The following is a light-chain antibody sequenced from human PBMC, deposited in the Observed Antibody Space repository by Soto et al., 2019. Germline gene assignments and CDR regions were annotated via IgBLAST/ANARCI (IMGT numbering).Light chain of an antibody. CDR3: SSYTTSSTLV. J-gene: IGLJ1*01. V-gene: IGLV2-14*01. CDR2: GVK. Sequence: QSVLTQPASVSGSPGQSITISCTGSGRDIGAYDYVSWYQQHPGKAPKLLIYGVKNRPSGISYRFSASKSAFTASLTISGLQAEDEAHYYCSSYTTSSTLVFGTGTKVTVL. CDR1: GRDIGAYDY.